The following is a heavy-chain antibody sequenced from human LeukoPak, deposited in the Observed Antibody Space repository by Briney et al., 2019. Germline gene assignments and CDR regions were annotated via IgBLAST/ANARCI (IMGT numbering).Heavy chain of an antibody. D-gene: IGHD6-13*01. Sequence: GGSLRLSCVASGFTFSIYTMSWVRQAPGKGLEWVSAISGSGGSTYYADSVKGRFTISRDNSKNTLYLQMNSLRAEDTAVYYCAKDRYSDYYFDYWGQGTLVTVSS. V-gene: IGHV3-23*01. CDR2: ISGSGGST. CDR3: AKDRYSDYYFDY. CDR1: GFTFSIYT. J-gene: IGHJ4*02.